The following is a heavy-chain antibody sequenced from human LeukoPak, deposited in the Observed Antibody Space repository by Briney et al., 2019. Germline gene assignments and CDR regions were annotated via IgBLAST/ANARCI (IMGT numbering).Heavy chain of an antibody. CDR2: IRFDGSHK. D-gene: IGHD3-3*01. Sequence: GGSLRLSCTASGFIFNKYWMSWVRQAPGKGLDWVSFIRFDGSHKYYADSVKGRFTISRDNSKNTVYLQMDSLRAEDTALYYCAKTSLSDGSGHYYYVDVWGKGTTVTISS. J-gene: IGHJ6*03. CDR1: GFIFNKYW. V-gene: IGHV3-30*02. CDR3: AKTSLSDGSGHYYYVDV.